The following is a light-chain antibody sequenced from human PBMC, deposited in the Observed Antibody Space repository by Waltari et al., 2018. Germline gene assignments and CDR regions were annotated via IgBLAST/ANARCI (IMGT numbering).Light chain of an antibody. CDR1: SRYVGGYTR. J-gene: IGLJ1*01. Sequence: QSALTQPPSVSGSPGQSVTISCTGTSRYVGGYTRVSWYQQPPGTAPKLMIYEVSNRPSGVPDRFSGSKSGNTASLTISGLQAEDEADYYCNSYKTGSSYVFGTGTKVTVL. CDR3: NSYKTGSSYV. CDR2: EVS. V-gene: IGLV2-18*02.